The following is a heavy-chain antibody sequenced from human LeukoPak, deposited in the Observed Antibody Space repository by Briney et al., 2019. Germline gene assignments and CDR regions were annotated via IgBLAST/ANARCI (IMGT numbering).Heavy chain of an antibody. Sequence: GESLRLSCAASGFTFSSYWMPWVRQAPGKGLVWISRINSDGSSITYADSVKGRFTISRDNAKNTLYLQMNSLRVEDTAVYYCAREGRVSGYDFDCWGQGTLVTVSS. D-gene: IGHD5-12*01. CDR1: GFTFSSYW. CDR2: INSDGSSI. J-gene: IGHJ4*02. V-gene: IGHV3-74*03. CDR3: AREGRVSGYDFDC.